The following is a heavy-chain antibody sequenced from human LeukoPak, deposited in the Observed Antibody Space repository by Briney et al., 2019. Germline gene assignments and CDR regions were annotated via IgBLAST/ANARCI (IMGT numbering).Heavy chain of an antibody. CDR1: GFTFSSYE. D-gene: IGHD6-13*01. J-gene: IGHJ4*02. CDR3: ARVFKARQSSSWPHFDY. Sequence: GGSLRLSCAASGFTFSSYEMNWVRQAPGKGLEWVSYISSSGSTIYYADSVKGRFTISRDNAKNLLYLQMNSLRAEDTAVYYCARVFKARQSSSWPHFDYWGQGTLVTVSS. CDR2: ISSSGSTI. V-gene: IGHV3-48*03.